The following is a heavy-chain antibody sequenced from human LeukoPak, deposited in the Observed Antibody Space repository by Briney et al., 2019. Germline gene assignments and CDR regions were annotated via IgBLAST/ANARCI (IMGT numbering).Heavy chain of an antibody. J-gene: IGHJ4*02. CDR2: IYYSGST. V-gene: IGHV4-59*01. D-gene: IGHD3-22*01. Sequence: SETLSLTCTVSGRSISRYYWSWIRQPPGKGLEWIGYIYYSGSTNYNPSLKSRVTISVDTSKNQFSLKLSSDTALDTAVYYCARATPKHYDSSGCLDYWGQGTLVTVSS. CDR3: ARATPKHYDSSGCLDY. CDR1: GRSISRYY.